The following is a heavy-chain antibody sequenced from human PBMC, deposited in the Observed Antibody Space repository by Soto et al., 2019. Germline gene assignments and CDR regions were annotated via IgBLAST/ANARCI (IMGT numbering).Heavy chain of an antibody. Sequence: ASVKVSCKASGYTFTSYGISWVRQAPGQGLEWMGWISAYNGNTNYAQKLQGRVTMTTDTSTSTAYMELRGLRSDDTAVYYCARDRLGQWLVNDAFDIWGQGTMVTVSS. V-gene: IGHV1-18*04. CDR1: GYTFTSYG. CDR3: ARDRLGQWLVNDAFDI. CDR2: ISAYNGNT. D-gene: IGHD6-19*01. J-gene: IGHJ3*02.